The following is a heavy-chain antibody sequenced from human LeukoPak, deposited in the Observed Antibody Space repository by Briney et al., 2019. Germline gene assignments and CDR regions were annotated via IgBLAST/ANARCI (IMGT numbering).Heavy chain of an antibody. CDR3: ARAAGVRGVIREFDY. D-gene: IGHD3-10*01. J-gene: IGHJ4*02. Sequence: PGRSLRLSCAASGFTFSSYAMYWVRQAPGKGLEWVAVISYDGGNKNYADSVKGRFTISRDNSKNTLYLQMNSLRAEDTAVYYCARAAGVRGVIREFDYWGQGTLVTVSS. CDR2: ISYDGGNK. V-gene: IGHV3-30*04. CDR1: GFTFSSYA.